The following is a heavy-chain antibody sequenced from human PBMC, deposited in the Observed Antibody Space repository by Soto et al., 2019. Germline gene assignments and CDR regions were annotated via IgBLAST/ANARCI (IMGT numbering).Heavy chain of an antibody. CDR2: ISGSGGST. D-gene: IGHD3-10*01. J-gene: IGHJ6*02. Sequence: EVQLLESGGGLVQPGGSLRLSCAASGFTFSSYAMSWVRQAPGKGLEWVSAISGSGGSTYYADSVKGRFTISRDNSKNTLYLRMNSLRAEDTAVYYCAKDYYFGSMVGYYYYYYGMDVWGQGTTVTVSS. V-gene: IGHV3-23*01. CDR1: GFTFSSYA. CDR3: AKDYYFGSMVGYYYYYYGMDV.